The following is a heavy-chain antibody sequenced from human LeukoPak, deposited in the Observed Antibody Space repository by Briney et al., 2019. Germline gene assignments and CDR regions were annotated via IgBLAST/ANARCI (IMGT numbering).Heavy chain of an antibody. Sequence: SVKVSCKASGGTFSSYAISWVRQAPGQGLEWMGRIIPIFGTANYAQKFQGRVTITRNTSISTAYMELSSLRSEDTAVYYCARVIRGVMSNWGQGTLVTVSS. CDR3: ARVIRGVMSN. J-gene: IGHJ4*02. CDR2: IIPIFGTA. CDR1: GGTFSSYA. V-gene: IGHV1-69*05. D-gene: IGHD3-10*01.